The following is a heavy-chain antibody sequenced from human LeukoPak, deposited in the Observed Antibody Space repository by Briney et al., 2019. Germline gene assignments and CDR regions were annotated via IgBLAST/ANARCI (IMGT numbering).Heavy chain of an antibody. CDR2: IYYSGST. CDR3: AIERAARLLGY. CDR1: GGSISSSRDY. J-gene: IGHJ4*02. D-gene: IGHD6-6*01. Sequence: SGTLSLTCTVSGGSISSSRDYWGWIRQPPGKGLEWIGSIYYSGSTNYNPSLKSRVTISVDTSKNQFSLKLSSVTAADTAVYYCAIERAARLLGYWGQGTLVTVSS. V-gene: IGHV4-39*07.